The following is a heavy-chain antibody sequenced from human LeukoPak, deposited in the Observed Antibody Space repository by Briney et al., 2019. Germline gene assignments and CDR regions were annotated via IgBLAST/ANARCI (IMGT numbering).Heavy chain of an antibody. J-gene: IGHJ6*02. CDR3: ARDSLAAVDYYYGMDV. CDR2: IYSGGST. D-gene: IGHD2-15*01. V-gene: IGHV3-66*01. Sequence: PGGSLRLSCAASGLTFSSNYMSWVRQAPGKGLEWVSVIYSGGSTYYADSVKGRFTISRDNSKNTLYLQMNSLRAEDTAVYYCARDSLAAVDYYYGMDVWGQGTTVTVSS. CDR1: GLTFSSNY.